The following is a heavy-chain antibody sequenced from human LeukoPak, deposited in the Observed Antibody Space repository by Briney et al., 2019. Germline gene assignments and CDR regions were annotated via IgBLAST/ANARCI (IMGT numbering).Heavy chain of an antibody. Sequence: ASVKVSCKASGYTFTSYDINWVRQATGQGLEWMGWMNPNSGNTGYAQKFQGRVTMTRNTSISTAYMELNSLRADDTAVYYCAREAYDDFWSGSWRYYYYMDVWGKGTTVTVSS. V-gene: IGHV1-8*01. D-gene: IGHD3-3*01. CDR1: GYTFTSYD. J-gene: IGHJ6*03. CDR3: AREAYDDFWSGSWRYYYYMDV. CDR2: MNPNSGNT.